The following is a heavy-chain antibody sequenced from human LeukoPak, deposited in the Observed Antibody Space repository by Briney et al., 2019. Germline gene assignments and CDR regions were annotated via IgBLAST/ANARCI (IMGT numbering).Heavy chain of an antibody. CDR3: VRDGDDFNFDY. CDR2: VKGDGSFT. CDR1: GFTFSSYW. J-gene: IGHJ4*02. Sequence: PGGSLRLSCAASGFTFSSYWMSWVRQAPGKGLVWVSRVKGDGSFTNYADSVYGRFTISRDNAKNTLYLHMHSLRVEDTAVYYCVRDGDDFNFDYWGQGSLVTVSS. V-gene: IGHV3-74*01. D-gene: IGHD5-24*01.